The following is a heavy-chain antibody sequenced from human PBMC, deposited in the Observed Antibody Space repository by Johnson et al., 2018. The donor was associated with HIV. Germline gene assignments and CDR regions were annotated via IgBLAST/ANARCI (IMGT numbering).Heavy chain of an antibody. J-gene: IGHJ3*02. Sequence: VQLVESGGGVVQPGRSLRLSCAASGFTVSSNEMSWVRQAPGKGLEWVSSISGGSTYYADSVKGRFTISRDNSKNTLYLQMNSLRAEDTSVYYCAKDLPPMILVGGDAFDIWGQGTMVTVSS. CDR2: ISGGST. V-gene: IGHV3-38-3*01. CDR1: GFTVSSNE. CDR3: AKDLPPMILVGGDAFDI. D-gene: IGHD3-22*01.